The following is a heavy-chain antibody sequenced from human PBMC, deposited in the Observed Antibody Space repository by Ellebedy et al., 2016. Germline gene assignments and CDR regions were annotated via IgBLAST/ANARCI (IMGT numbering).Heavy chain of an antibody. D-gene: IGHD3-10*01. J-gene: IGHJ4*02. CDR1: GGTFSTYA. CDR2: IIPIFNTT. CDR3: AKTSGWGYGEN. V-gene: IGHV1-69*05. Sequence: SVKVSXXASGGTFSTYAISWVRQAPGQGLEWMGGIIPIFNTTNYAQKFQGRVSMTTDSSTHTAYMDLRSLRSDDTAMYYCAKTSGWGYGENWGQGTLVTVSS.